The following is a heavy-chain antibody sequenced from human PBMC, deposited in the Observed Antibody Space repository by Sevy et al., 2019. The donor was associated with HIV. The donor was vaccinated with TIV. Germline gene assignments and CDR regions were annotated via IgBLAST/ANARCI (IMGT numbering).Heavy chain of an antibody. CDR2: IWHDGSNK. D-gene: IGHD4-4*01. CDR1: GFTFNFHG. V-gene: IGHV3-30*02. CDR3: ARETDNSARWLDP. Sequence: GGSLRLSCAASGFTFNFHGMHWVRQAPGKGLEWVAFIWHDGSNKYMADSVKGRFTISRDNSKNTLFLQMNSQTVEDTAVYYCARETDNSARWLDPWGQGTLVTVSS. J-gene: IGHJ5*02.